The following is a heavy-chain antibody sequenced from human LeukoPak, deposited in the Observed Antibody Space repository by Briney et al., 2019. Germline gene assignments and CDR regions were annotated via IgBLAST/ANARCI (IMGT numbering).Heavy chain of an antibody. J-gene: IGHJ5*02. Sequence: GGSLRLSCAASGFTFSDYYMSWIRQAPGKGLEWVSYISSSGSTIYYADSVKGRFTISRDNAKNSLYLQMNSLRAEDTAVYYCATGDYDILTDNWFDPWGQGTLVNVSS. V-gene: IGHV3-11*01. D-gene: IGHD3-9*01. CDR1: GFTFSDYY. CDR3: ATGDYDILTDNWFDP. CDR2: ISSSGSTI.